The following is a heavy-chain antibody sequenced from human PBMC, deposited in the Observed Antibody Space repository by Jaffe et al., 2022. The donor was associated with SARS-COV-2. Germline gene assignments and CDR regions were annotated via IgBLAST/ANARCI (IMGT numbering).Heavy chain of an antibody. D-gene: IGHD3-3*01. CDR1: GGSLSGYY. CDR2: ISHSGST. CDR3: ARGRPTYYNFWSGNHWSLDV. Sequence: QVQLQQWGAGLLKPSETLSLTCGVYGGSLSGYYWSWIRQPPGKGLEWIGEISHSGSTNYNPSLKSRVTISVDPSKNKFSLRLTSVTAADTAIYYCARGRPTYYNFWSGNHWSLDVWGQGTTVTVSS. V-gene: IGHV4-34*01. J-gene: IGHJ6*02.